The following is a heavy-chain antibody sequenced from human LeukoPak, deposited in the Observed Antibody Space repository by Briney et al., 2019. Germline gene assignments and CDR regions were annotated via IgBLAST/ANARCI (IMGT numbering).Heavy chain of an antibody. V-gene: IGHV3-30-3*01. D-gene: IGHD3-22*01. CDR1: GFTLSSFT. CDR2: ISYDESQK. CDR3: AKGMYYYDSSGYLGDY. Sequence: GRSLRLSCAASGFTLSSFTMHWVRHNPGKGLEWVAVISYDESQKWYADSVKGRFTISRDNSKNMLYLQMNSLRAEDTAVYYCAKGMYYYDSSGYLGDYWGQGTLVTVSS. J-gene: IGHJ4*02.